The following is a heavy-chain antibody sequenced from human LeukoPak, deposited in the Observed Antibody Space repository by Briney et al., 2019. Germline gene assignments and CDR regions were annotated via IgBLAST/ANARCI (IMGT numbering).Heavy chain of an antibody. Sequence: PGGSLRLSCAASGFTFSSYSMNWVRQAPGKGLEWVSYISSSSSTIYYADSVKGRFTISRDNAKNSLYLQMNSLRAEDTAVYYCAREGLWYSSSPEELCWGQGTLVTLSS. J-gene: IGHJ4*02. D-gene: IGHD6-6*01. CDR3: AREGLWYSSSPEELC. CDR2: ISSSSSTI. V-gene: IGHV3-48*01. CDR1: GFTFSSYS.